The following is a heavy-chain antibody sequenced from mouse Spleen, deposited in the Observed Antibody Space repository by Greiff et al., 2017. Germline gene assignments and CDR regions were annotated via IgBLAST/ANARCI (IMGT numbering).Heavy chain of an antibody. D-gene: IGHD1-1*01. J-gene: IGHJ2*01. V-gene: IGHV14-3*02. Sequence: VQLKQSGAELVKPGASVKLSCTASGFNIKDTYMHWVKQRPEQGLEWIGRIDPANGNTKYDPKFQGKATITADTSSNTAYLQLSSLTSEDTAVYYCARDDYYGPFDYWGQGTTLTVSS. CDR3: ARDDYYGPFDY. CDR2: IDPANGNT. CDR1: GFNIKDTY.